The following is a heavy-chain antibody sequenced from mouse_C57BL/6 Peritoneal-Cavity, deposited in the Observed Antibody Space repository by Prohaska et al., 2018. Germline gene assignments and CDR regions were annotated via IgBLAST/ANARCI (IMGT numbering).Heavy chain of an antibody. Sequence: WITWVKQRPGQGLEWIGDIYPGSGSTNYNEKFKSKATLTVDTSSSTAYMQLSSLTSEDSAVYFCARSYYYTMDYWGQGTSVTVSS. CDR3: ARSYYYTMDY. CDR1: W. J-gene: IGHJ4*01. CDR2: IYPGSGST. V-gene: IGHV1-55*01.